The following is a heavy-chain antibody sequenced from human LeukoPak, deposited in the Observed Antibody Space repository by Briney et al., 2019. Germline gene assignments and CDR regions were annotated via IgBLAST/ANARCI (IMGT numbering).Heavy chain of an antibody. CDR3: AKEEGSKHLVWFFDY. CDR1: GFPFSTYA. Sequence: PGGSLRLSCAASGFPFSTYAVSWVRQAPGSGLEWVSVINGAGDSIYYADSVKGRFTISRDNSRNMVYLQMNSLRAEDTAIYYCAKEEGSKHLVWFFDYFGQGTLVTVSP. D-gene: IGHD1-26*01. V-gene: IGHV3-23*01. CDR2: INGAGDSI. J-gene: IGHJ4*02.